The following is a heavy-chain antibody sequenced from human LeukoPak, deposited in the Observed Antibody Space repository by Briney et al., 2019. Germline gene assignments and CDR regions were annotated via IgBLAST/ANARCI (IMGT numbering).Heavy chain of an antibody. CDR2: IIPIFGTA. D-gene: IGHD3-3*01. CDR3: ARDRVTIFGVVRDFAFDI. V-gene: IGHV1-69*01. J-gene: IGHJ3*02. CDR1: GGTFSSYA. Sequence: ASVKVSCKXSGGTFSSYAISWVRQAPGQGLEWMGGIIPIFGTANYAQKFQGRVTITADESTSTAYMELSSLRSEDTAVYYCARDRVTIFGVVRDFAFDIWGQGTMVTVSS.